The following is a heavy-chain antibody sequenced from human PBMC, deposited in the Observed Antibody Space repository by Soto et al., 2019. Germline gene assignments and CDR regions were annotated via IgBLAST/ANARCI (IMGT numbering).Heavy chain of an antibody. D-gene: IGHD3-10*01. CDR3: AREGYYGSGNNYYYYGMDV. CDR1: GYTITSYG. V-gene: IGHV1-18*01. CDR2: ISAYDGNT. J-gene: IGHJ6*02. Sequence: GASVKVSCKASGYTITSYGISWVRQAPGQGLEWMGWISAYDGNTNYAQKLQGRVTMTTDTSTSTAYMELRSLRSDDTAVYYCAREGYYGSGNNYYYYGMDVWGQGTTVTVSS.